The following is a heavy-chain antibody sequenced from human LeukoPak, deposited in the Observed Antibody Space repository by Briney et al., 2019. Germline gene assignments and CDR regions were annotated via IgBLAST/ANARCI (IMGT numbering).Heavy chain of an antibody. J-gene: IGHJ4*02. CDR3: AKDGGYCSGGSCYYYFDY. V-gene: IGHV3-23*01. Sequence: GGSLRLSCAASGFTFSSYAMNWVRQAPGKGLEWVSGISGSGGSTYYADSVRGRFTISRDNSKNTLYLQMNSLRAEDTAVYYCAKDGGYCSGGSCYYYFDYWGQGTLVTVSS. D-gene: IGHD2-15*01. CDR2: ISGSGGST. CDR1: GFTFSSYA.